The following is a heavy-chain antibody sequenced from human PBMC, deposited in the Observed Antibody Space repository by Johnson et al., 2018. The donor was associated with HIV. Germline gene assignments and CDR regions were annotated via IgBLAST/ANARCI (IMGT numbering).Heavy chain of an antibody. CDR2: TPGGDGGT. CDR1: GFKYAA. J-gene: IGHJ3*02. Sequence: VQLVESGGGLVKPGGSLRVSCAASGFKYAASGLAFSNYAVKWVSHTPGGDGGTSFADSVRGRYIISRDNSKNTVYLQTNSLRAEDSAVYYCAKWKYCSGDNCYSEFGVFDDAFDIWGQGTMVTVSS. CDR3: AKWKYCSGDNCYSEFGVFDDAFDI. D-gene: IGHD2-15*01. V-gene: IGHV3-23*04.